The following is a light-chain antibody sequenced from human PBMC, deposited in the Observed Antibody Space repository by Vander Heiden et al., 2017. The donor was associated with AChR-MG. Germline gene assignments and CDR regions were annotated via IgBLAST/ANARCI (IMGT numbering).Light chain of an antibody. J-gene: IGLJ3*02. CDR2: DVG. V-gene: IGLV2-14*03. CDR3: SSYTSNDPWV. CDR1: SSDVGGYDY. Sequence: QSALTQPASVSGSPGQSITISFSGTSSDVGGYDYVSWHQQHPGKAPKLLIYDVGKRPAGVSDRFSGSTSGNTASLTISGLQAEDEADYYFSSYTSNDPWVFGGGTKLTVL.